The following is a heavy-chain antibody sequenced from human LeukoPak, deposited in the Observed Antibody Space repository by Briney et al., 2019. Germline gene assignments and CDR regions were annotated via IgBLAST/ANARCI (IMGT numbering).Heavy chain of an antibody. CDR1: GYTFTGYY. D-gene: IGHD1-1*01. V-gene: IGHV1-69*06. CDR3: ARVESRMGPNWFDP. Sequence: ASVKVSCKASGYTFTGYYMHWVRQAPGQGLEWMGGIIPIFGTANYAQKFQGRVTITADKSTSTAYMELSSLRSEDTAVYYCARVESRMGPNWFDPWGQGTLVTVSS. CDR2: IIPIFGTA. J-gene: IGHJ5*02.